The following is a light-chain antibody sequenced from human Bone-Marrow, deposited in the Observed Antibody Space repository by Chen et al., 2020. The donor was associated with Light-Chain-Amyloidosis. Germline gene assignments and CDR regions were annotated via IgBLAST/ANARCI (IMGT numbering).Light chain of an antibody. Sequence: SYELTQPPSVSVSPVQTARITCSGDDLPTKYAYCYQQKPGQAPVLVIHRDTERPSGISERFSGSSSGTTATLTISGGQAEDEADYHCQSADSSGTYEVRFGGGTKLTVL. CDR3: QSADSSGTYEVR. V-gene: IGLV3-25*03. CDR1: DLPTKY. CDR2: RDT. J-gene: IGLJ2*01.